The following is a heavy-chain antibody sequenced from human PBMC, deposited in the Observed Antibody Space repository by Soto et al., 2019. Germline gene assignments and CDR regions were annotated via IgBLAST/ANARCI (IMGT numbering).Heavy chain of an antibody. CDR3: ARGGDNWNFFGYYFDY. CDR1: GGSISSGGYY. Sequence: QVQLQESGPGLVKPSQTLSLTCTVSGGSISSGGYYWSWIRQHPGKGLEWIGYIYYSGSTYYNPSLKSRVTISVDTSKNQFSLKLSSVTAADTAVYYCARGGDNWNFFGYYFDYWGQGTLVTVSS. CDR2: IYYSGST. D-gene: IGHD1-7*01. J-gene: IGHJ4*02. V-gene: IGHV4-31*03.